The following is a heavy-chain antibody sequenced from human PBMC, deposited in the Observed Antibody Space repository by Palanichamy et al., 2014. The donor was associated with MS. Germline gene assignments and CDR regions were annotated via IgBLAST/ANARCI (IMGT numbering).Heavy chain of an antibody. J-gene: IGHJ6*03. CDR3: ARHILTDYSVYYYMDV. V-gene: IGHV4-59*08. CDR2: IFNSGST. D-gene: IGHD3-9*01. CDR1: GGSISSYY. Sequence: QVQLQESGPGLVKPSETLSLTCTVSGGSISSYYWSWIRQPPGEGLEWIGYIFNSGSTNYNPSLKSRVTISVDTSKNQFSLKLSSVTAADTAVYYCARHILTDYSVYYYMDVWGKGTTVTVSS.